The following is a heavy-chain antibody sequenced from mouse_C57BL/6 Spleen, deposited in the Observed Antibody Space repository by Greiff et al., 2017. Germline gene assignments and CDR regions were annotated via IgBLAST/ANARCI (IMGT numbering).Heavy chain of an antibody. J-gene: IGHJ4*01. CDR2: IDPGDGDT. D-gene: IGHD2-4*01. CDR1: GYAFSSSW. Sequence: VQLQQSGPELVKPGASVKISCKASGYAFSSSWMNWVKQRPGKGLEWIGRIDPGDGDTNYNGKFKGKATLTADKSSSTAYMQLSSLKSEDSAVYFCARERLPDYYAMDYWGQGTSVTVSS. CDR3: ARERLPDYYAMDY. V-gene: IGHV1-82*01.